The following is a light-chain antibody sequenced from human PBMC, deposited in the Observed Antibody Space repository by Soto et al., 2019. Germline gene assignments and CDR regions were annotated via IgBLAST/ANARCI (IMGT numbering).Light chain of an antibody. Sequence: EIVLTQSPATLSLSPGDTATLSSRASHSVTTLLAWYQQKPGQAPRLLIYDASNRATGIPDRFSGGGSGTAFTLTISSLEPEDFAVYYCQQRSHLPPTFGQGTRLEIK. CDR1: HSVTTL. CDR2: DAS. J-gene: IGKJ5*01. V-gene: IGKV3-11*01. CDR3: QQRSHLPPT.